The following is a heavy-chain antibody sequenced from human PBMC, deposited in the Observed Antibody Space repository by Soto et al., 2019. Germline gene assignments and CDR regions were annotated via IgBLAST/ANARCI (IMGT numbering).Heavy chain of an antibody. CDR3: ARAGYGSGSYLSSQYYYYYYMDV. J-gene: IGHJ6*03. CDR2: IYYSGST. Sequence: SETLSLTCTVSGGSISSYYWSWIRQPPGKGLEWIGYIYYSGSTNYNPSLKSRVTISVDTSKNQFSLKLSSVTAADTAVYYCARAGYGSGSYLSSQYYYYYYMDVWGKGTTVTVSS. CDR1: GGSISSYY. V-gene: IGHV4-59*01. D-gene: IGHD3-10*01.